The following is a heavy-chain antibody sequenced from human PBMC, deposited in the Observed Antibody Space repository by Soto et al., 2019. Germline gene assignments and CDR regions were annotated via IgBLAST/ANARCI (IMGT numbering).Heavy chain of an antibody. CDR1: GGSISSGDYY. D-gene: IGHD3-3*01. CDR3: ARDPIAIFGVVPYYGMDV. V-gene: IGHV4-30-4*01. Sequence: PSETLSLTCTVSGGSISSGDYYWSWIRQPPGKGLEWIGYIYYSGSTYYNPSLKSRVTISVDTSKNQFSLKLSSVTAADTAVYYCARDPIAIFGVVPYYGMDVWGQGTTVTVSS. J-gene: IGHJ6*02. CDR2: IYYSGST.